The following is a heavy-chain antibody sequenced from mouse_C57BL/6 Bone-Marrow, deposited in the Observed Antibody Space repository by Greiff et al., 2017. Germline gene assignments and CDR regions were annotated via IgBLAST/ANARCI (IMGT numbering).Heavy chain of an antibody. Sequence: VQVVESGAELVRPGTSVKMSCKASGYTFTNYWIGWAKQRPGHGLEWIGDIYPGGGYTNYNEKFKGKATLTADKSSSTAYMQFSSLTSEDSAIYYCAREGATMVPFAYWGQGTLVTVSA. CDR1: GYTFTNYW. V-gene: IGHV1-63*01. J-gene: IGHJ3*01. CDR3: AREGATMVPFAY. CDR2: IYPGGGYT. D-gene: IGHD2-1*01.